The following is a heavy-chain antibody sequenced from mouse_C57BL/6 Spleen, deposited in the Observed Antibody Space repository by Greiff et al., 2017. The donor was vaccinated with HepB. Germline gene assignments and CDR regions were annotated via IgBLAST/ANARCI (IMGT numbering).Heavy chain of an antibody. D-gene: IGHD3-3*01. V-gene: IGHV1-42*01. CDR2: INPSTGGT. J-gene: IGHJ3*01. Sequence: EVKLQESGPELVKPGASVKISCKASGYSFTGYYMNWVKQSPEKSLEWIGEINPSTGGTTYNQKFKAKATLTVDKSSSTAYMQLKSLTSEDSAVYYCARGRGRGFAYWGQGTLVTVSA. CDR3: ARGRGRGFAY. CDR1: GYSFTGYY.